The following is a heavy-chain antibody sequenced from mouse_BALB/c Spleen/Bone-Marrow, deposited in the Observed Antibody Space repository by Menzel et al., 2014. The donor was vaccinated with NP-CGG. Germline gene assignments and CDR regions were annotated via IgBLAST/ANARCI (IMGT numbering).Heavy chain of an antibody. CDR2: INPGSGDT. D-gene: IGHD1-1*02. CDR1: GYAFTNYL. CDR3: ARSRGGMDY. Sequence: QVQLQQSGAQLGRPGTSVKVSCKASGYAFTNYLIEWVKQRPGQGLEWIGVINPGSGDTNYNGKFKGKAKLTADKSSNTAYMQFSSLTAENSAVYFCARSRGGMDYWGQGTSVT. V-gene: IGHV1-54*01. J-gene: IGHJ4*01.